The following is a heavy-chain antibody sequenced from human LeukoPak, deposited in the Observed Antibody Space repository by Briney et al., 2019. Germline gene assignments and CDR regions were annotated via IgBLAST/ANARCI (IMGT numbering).Heavy chain of an antibody. J-gene: IGHJ3*02. CDR1: GFTFSSYA. V-gene: IGHV3-30*04. Sequence: TGGSLRLSCAASGFTFSSYAMHWVRQAPGKGLEWVAVISYDGSNKYYADSVKGRFTISRDNSKNTLYLQMNSLRAEDTAVYYCARKRDYYDSSGYGAFDIWGQGTMVTVSS. CDR3: ARKRDYYDSSGYGAFDI. D-gene: IGHD3-22*01. CDR2: ISYDGSNK.